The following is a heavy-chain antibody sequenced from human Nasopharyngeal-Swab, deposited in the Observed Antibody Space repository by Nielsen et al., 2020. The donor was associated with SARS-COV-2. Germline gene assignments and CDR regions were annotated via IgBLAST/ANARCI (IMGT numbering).Heavy chain of an antibody. V-gene: IGHV4-31*03. CDR1: GGSINTGGYY. Sequence: SETLSLTCTVSGGSINTGGYYWGWIRQSPGKGLEWAGHIYHNGATRFNPSLRSRVNVTMDTSRNQFSLKLTSVTAADTALYYCARSRYNWDDEAVWDIRGQGTMVTVSS. CDR3: ARSRYNWDDEAVWDI. CDR2: IYHNGAT. J-gene: IGHJ3*02. D-gene: IGHD1-1*01.